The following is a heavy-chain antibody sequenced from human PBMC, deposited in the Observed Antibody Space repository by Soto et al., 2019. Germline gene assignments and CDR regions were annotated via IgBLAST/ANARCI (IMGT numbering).Heavy chain of an antibody. V-gene: IGHV3-30*18. D-gene: IGHD3-3*01. CDR1: GFTFSSYG. Sequence: GGSLRLSCAASGFTFSSYGMHWVRQAPGKGLEWVAVISYDGSNKYYADSVKGRFTISRDNSKNTVYLQMNSLRAEDTAVYYCAKGRLYDFWSGSDYWGQGTLVTVSS. CDR3: AKGRLYDFWSGSDY. J-gene: IGHJ4*02. CDR2: ISYDGSNK.